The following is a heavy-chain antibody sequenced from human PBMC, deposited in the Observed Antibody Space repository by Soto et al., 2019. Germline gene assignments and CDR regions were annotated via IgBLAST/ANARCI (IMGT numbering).Heavy chain of an antibody. Sequence: TLSLTFTVAGGSISSGDYYWSWIRQPPGKGLEWIGYIYYSGSTYYNPSLKSRVTISVDTSKNQFSLKLSSVTAADTAVYYCARGGGGYCSSTSCRWFDPWGQGTLVTVSS. CDR1: GGSISSGDYY. J-gene: IGHJ5*02. CDR3: ARGGGGYCSSTSCRWFDP. V-gene: IGHV4-30-4*01. D-gene: IGHD2-2*01. CDR2: IYYSGST.